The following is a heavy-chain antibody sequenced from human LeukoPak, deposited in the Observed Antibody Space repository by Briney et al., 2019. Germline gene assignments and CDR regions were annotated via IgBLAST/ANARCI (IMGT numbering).Heavy chain of an antibody. CDR1: GGSISSYY. CDR3: ASVYDSSGYYPF. J-gene: IGHJ4*02. D-gene: IGHD3-22*01. V-gene: IGHV4-34*01. CDR2: INHSGST. Sequence: SETLSLTCTVSGGSISSYYWSWIRQPPGKGLEWIGEINHSGSTNYNPSLKSRVTISVDTSKNQFSLKLSSVTAADTAVYYCASVYDSSGYYPFWGQGTLVTVSS.